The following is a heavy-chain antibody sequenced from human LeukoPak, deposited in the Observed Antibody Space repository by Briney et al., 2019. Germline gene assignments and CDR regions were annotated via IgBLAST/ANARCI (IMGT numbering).Heavy chain of an antibody. D-gene: IGHD3-22*01. CDR2: ICTTGST. V-gene: IGHV4-61*02. CDR3: ARDLGAFSYYDSSGSTPA. CDR1: GGSISSGSYY. Sequence: SETLSLTCTVSGGSISSGSYYWSWIRQPAGTGLEWIGRICTTGSTNYNPSLKSRLTISVDTSKNQFSLKLSSVTAADTAVYYCARDLGAFSYYDSSGSTPAWGQGTLVTVSS. J-gene: IGHJ4*02.